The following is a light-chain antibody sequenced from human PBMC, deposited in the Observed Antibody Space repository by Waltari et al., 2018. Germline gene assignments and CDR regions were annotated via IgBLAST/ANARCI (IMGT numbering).Light chain of an antibody. CDR3: QQYFDTPS. J-gene: IGKJ3*01. Sequence: DIVMTQSPDSLAVSLGERATIKCKSGQSLLYRANNKNYLAWYQQKPGQSPKRLISWASTRDSGVPDRFSGSGSGTDFTLTISSLQAADVAVYYCQQYFDTPSFGPGTKVEIK. CDR2: WAS. V-gene: IGKV4-1*01. CDR1: QSLLYRANNKNY.